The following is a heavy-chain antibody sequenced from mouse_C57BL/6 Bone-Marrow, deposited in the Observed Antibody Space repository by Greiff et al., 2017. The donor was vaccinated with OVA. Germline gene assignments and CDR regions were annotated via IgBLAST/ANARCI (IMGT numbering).Heavy chain of an antibody. CDR3: TAYYGSSYVGYFDV. Sequence: QVQLQQSGAELVRPGASVTLSCKASGYTFTDYEMHWVKQTPVHGLEWIGAIDPETGGTAYNQKFKGKAILTADKASSTAYMELRSLTSEDSDVDYCTAYYGSSYVGYFDVWGTGTTVTVSS. V-gene: IGHV1-15*01. D-gene: IGHD1-1*01. J-gene: IGHJ1*03. CDR2: IDPETGGT. CDR1: GYTFTDYE.